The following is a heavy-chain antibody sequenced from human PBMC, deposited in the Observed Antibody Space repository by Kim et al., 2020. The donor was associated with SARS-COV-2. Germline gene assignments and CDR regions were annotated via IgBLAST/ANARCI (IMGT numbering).Heavy chain of an antibody. CDR2: INTDGRTT. Sequence: GGSLRLSCAASGFTFSSYWMHWVRQAPGKGLVWVSRINTDGRTTNYADSVKGRFTISRDKAKKTLYLQMNSLRAEDTALYYCARRTAASGGYWYFDLWGR. CDR3: ARRTAASGGYWYFDL. CDR1: GFTFSSYW. V-gene: IGHV3-74*01. J-gene: IGHJ2*01. D-gene: IGHD6-13*01.